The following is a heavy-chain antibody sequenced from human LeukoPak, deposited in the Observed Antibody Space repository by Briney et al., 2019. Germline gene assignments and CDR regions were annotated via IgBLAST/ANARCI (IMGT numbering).Heavy chain of an antibody. V-gene: IGHV1-69*13. J-gene: IGHJ5*02. CDR3: ARDPLGGGYSTNGEFDP. CDR1: GYTFTSYG. D-gene: IGHD4-11*01. CDR2: IIPIFGTA. Sequence: SVKVSCKASGYTFTSYGISWVRQAPGQGLEWMGGIIPIFGTANYAQKFQGRVTITADESTSTAYMELSSLRSEDTAVYYCARDPLGGGYSTNGEFDPWGQGTLVTVSS.